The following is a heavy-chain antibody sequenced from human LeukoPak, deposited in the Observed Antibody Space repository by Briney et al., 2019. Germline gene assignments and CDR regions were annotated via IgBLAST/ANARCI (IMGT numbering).Heavy chain of an antibody. CDR3: ARGTLEWLLRYYYYGMDV. D-gene: IGHD3-3*01. Sequence: SETLSLTCTVSGGSISSGDYYWSWIRQPPGTGLEWIGYIYYSGSTYYNPSLKSRVTISVDTSKNQFSLKLSSVTAADTAVYYCARGTLEWLLRYYYYGMDVWGQGTTVTVSS. CDR2: IYYSGST. CDR1: GGSISSGDYY. J-gene: IGHJ6*02. V-gene: IGHV4-30-4*01.